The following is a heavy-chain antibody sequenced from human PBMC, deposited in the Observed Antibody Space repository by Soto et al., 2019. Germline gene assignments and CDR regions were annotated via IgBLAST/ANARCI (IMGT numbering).Heavy chain of an antibody. Sequence: GGSLRLSCTVSGFMFNNHGMHWVRQAPGKGLEWVAGISEDGSNEYYADSVKGRFTISRDNSKNTLYPQMNSLRAEDTALYYCTQGCGRGFDMCGSWGQGTQVTVSS. D-gene: IGHD5-12*01. V-gene: IGHV3-30*18. CDR3: TQGCGRGFDMCGS. CDR2: ISEDGSNE. CDR1: GFMFNNHG. J-gene: IGHJ4*02.